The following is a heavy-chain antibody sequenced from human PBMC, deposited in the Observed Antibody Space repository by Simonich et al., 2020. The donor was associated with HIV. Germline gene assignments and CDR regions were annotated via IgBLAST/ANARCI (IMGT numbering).Heavy chain of an antibody. CDR1: GFTFSSYA. Sequence: EVQLLESGGGLVQPGGSLRLSCEASGFTFSSYAMSWVRQAPGKGCEWVSAISGSGATTDYADSVTGRLTISRDNSKNTLYRQRNSLRAEDTAVYYCAKVSTNYYDSSAYCFDYWGQGTLVTVSS. J-gene: IGHJ4*02. CDR3: AKVSTNYYDSSAYCFDY. CDR2: ISGSGATT. V-gene: IGHV3-23*01. D-gene: IGHD3-22*01.